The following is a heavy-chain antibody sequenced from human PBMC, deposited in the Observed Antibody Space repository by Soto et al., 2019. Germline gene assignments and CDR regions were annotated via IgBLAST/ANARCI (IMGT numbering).Heavy chain of an antibody. Sequence: GSLRLSCTASGXSLRDYSFNWVRQAPGKGLEWVSSITHTGTKAYYADSVKGRFTISKDSAENSLILQMTSLRAEDTAVYHCARARGNDWYSDYWGQGTMGTVSS. D-gene: IGHD2-21*02. J-gene: IGHJ4*02. CDR1: GXSLRDYS. CDR2: ITHTGTKA. V-gene: IGHV3-21*06. CDR3: ARARGNDWYSDY.